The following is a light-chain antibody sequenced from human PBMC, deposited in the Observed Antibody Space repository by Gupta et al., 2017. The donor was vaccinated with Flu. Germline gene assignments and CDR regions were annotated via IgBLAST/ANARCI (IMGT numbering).Light chain of an antibody. CDR1: QGISSY. Sequence: ITCRASQGISSYLAWYQQKPGKAPKLLIYAASTLQSGVPSRFSGSGSGTEFTLTISSLQPEDFATYYCQQLNSYPREWTFGQGTKVEIK. CDR3: QQLNSYPREWT. J-gene: IGKJ1*01. CDR2: AAS. V-gene: IGKV1-9*01.